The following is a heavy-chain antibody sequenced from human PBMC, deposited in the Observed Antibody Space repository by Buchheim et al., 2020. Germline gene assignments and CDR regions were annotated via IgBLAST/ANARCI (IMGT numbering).Heavy chain of an antibody. J-gene: IGHJ4*02. D-gene: IGHD7-27*01. CDR3: ARVSDSSWGKF. CDR2: VNQDGSGQ. V-gene: IGHV3-7*01. CDR1: GFTFTNYG. Sequence: VQLVESGGALVQPGGSLRLSCATSGFTFTNYGMRWVRQAPGKGLEWVASVNQDGSGQYYVDSVKGRFTISRDNAKNSVYLQMNSLRAEDTAVYYCARVSDSSWGKFWGQGTL.